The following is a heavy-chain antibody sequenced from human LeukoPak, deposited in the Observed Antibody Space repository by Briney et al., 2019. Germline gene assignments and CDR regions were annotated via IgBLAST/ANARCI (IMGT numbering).Heavy chain of an antibody. CDR2: IYPGDSDT. CDR3: AREGRYDFWSGPMPDAFDI. V-gene: IGHV5-51*01. J-gene: IGHJ3*02. Sequence: GESLKISCKGSGYSFTSYWIGWVRQMPGKGLEWMGIIYPGDSDTRYSPSFQGQVTISADKSISTAYLQWSSLKASDTAMYYCAREGRYDFWSGPMPDAFDIWGQGTMVTVSS. CDR1: GYSFTSYW. D-gene: IGHD3-3*01.